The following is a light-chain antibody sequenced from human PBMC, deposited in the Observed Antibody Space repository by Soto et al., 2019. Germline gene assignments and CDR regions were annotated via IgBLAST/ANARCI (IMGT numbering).Light chain of an antibody. Sequence: EIVLTQSPATLSLSPGERATLSCRASQSVSSYLAWYQQKPGQAPRLLIYDASNRATGIPARFSGSGSGTDFTLTISSLEPEDFAMYYCQQYGSLSWTFGQGTKVEIK. J-gene: IGKJ1*01. CDR2: DAS. CDR3: QQYGSLSWT. V-gene: IGKV3-11*01. CDR1: QSVSSY.